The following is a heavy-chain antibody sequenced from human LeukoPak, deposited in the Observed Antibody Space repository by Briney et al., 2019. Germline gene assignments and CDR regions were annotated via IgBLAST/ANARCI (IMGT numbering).Heavy chain of an antibody. Sequence: PSETLSLTCTVSGYSISSGYYWGWIRQPPGKGLEWIGSIYHSGSTYYNPSLKSRVTISVDTSKNQFSLKLSSVTAADTAVYYCARVHPATIFGVVTKGCYFDYWGQGTLVTVSS. V-gene: IGHV4-38-2*02. D-gene: IGHD3-3*01. CDR2: IYHSGST. CDR1: GYSISSGYY. CDR3: ARVHPATIFGVVTKGCYFDY. J-gene: IGHJ4*02.